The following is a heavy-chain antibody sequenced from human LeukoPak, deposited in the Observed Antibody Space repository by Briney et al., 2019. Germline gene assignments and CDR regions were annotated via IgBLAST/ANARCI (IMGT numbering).Heavy chain of an antibody. D-gene: IGHD1-1*01. CDR1: GFTFSSYG. CDR3: AKDPGVEYYFDY. V-gene: IGHV3-33*06. J-gene: IGHJ4*02. Sequence: GGSLRLSCAASGFTFSSYGMHWVRQAPGKGLEWVAVIWYDGSNKYYADSVKGRFTISRDNSTNTLYLQMNSLRAEDTAVYYCAKDPGVEYYFDYWGQGTLVTVSS. CDR2: IWYDGSNK.